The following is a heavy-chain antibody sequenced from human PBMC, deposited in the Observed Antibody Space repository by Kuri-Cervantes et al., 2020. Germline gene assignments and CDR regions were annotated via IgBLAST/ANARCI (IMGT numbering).Heavy chain of an antibody. V-gene: IGHV3-30-3*01. J-gene: IGHJ6*02. D-gene: IGHD6-19*01. CDR2: ISYDGSNK. CDR3: AKGYRQWPKYYYYGMDV. CDR1: GFTFSSYA. Sequence: SLRLSCAASGFTFSSYAMHWVRQAPGKGLEWVAVISYDGSNKYYANSVKGRFTISRDNAKNSLYLRMNSLRAEDTALYYCAKGYRQWPKYYYYGMDVWGQGTTVTVSS.